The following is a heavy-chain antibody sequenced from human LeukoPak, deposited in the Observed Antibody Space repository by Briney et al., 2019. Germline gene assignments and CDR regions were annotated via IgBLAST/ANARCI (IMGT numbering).Heavy chain of an antibody. J-gene: IGHJ4*02. CDR2: IYYSGYT. D-gene: IGHD2-2*01. V-gene: IGHV4-59*01. Sequence: SETLSLTCIVSGDSISSFYWSWIRQPPGKGLEWLGYIYYSGYTNYNPSLKGRVTISVDTSKNQFSLKLSSVTAADTAVYYCARTSSRTAYFDSWGQGTLATVSS. CDR1: GDSISSFY. CDR3: ARTSSRTAYFDS.